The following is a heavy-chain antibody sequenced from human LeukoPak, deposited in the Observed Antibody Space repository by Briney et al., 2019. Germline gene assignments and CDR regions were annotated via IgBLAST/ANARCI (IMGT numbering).Heavy chain of an antibody. Sequence: SVKVSCKTSGGTFLSHIFSWVRQAPGHGLEWIGKITPVIETAKYAQTFQGRVSIYTDKDTTTVYMDLSGLRPDDTADYYCARVNLRGSNYNWFDPWGQGTRVIVSS. CDR2: ITPVIETA. J-gene: IGHJ5*02. CDR1: GGTFLSHI. CDR3: ARVNLRGSNYNWFDP. V-gene: IGHV1-69*08. D-gene: IGHD3-10*01.